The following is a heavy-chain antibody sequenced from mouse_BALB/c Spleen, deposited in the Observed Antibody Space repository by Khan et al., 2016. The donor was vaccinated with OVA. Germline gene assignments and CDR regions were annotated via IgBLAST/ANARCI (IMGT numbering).Heavy chain of an antibody. D-gene: IGHD2-1*01. V-gene: IGHV1-7*01. Sequence: VQLQQSGAELAKPGASVKMSCKASGYTFTTYWMHWVKQRPGQGLEWIGYIDPSTGYTEYNQKFKDKATLTTDKSSRTAYMQLSSLTSEDSSVYYGARRGLYGMFAYWGQGTLVTVSA. CDR1: GYTFTTYW. CDR3: ARRGLYGMFAY. CDR2: IDPSTGYT. J-gene: IGHJ3*01.